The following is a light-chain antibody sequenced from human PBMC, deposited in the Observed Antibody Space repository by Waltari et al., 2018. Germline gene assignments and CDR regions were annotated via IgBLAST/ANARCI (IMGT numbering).Light chain of an antibody. J-gene: IGKJ2*01. V-gene: IGKV3-11*01. CDR1: QSVGTY. CDR2: DAS. Sequence: EIVLTQSPATLSLSPGETATPSCTARQSVGTYLAWYQQKPGQAPRLLIYDASNRATGIPARFRGSGSGTDFTLTISSLEAEDFAVYYCQQRSSWTPHTFGQGARLEIK. CDR3: QQRSSWTPHT.